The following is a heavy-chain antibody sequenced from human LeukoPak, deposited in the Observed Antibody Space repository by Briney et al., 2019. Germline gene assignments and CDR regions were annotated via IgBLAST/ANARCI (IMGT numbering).Heavy chain of an antibody. CDR1: GYTFTSYD. CDR2: MNPNSGNT. J-gene: IGHJ6*03. V-gene: IGHV1-8*03. Sequence: ASVKVSCKATGYTFTSYDFNWVRQATGQGLEWMGWMNPNSGNTGYAQKFQGRVTITRNTSISTAYMELSSLRSEDTAVYYCARSSATYYYDSSGYVYYMDVWGKGTTVTVS. CDR3: ARSSATYYYDSSGYVYYMDV. D-gene: IGHD3-22*01.